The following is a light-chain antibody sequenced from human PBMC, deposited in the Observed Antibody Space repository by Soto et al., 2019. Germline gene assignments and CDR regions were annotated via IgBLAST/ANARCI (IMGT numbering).Light chain of an antibody. CDR3: QQYGSSLPYT. V-gene: IGKV3-20*01. Sequence: EIVLTQSPGTLSLSPGERATLSCRASQSVVSSYLAWYQHKPGQAPRVLISDASRRATGIPDRFSGSGSGIDFTLTISRLEPEDFAVYYCQQYGSSLPYTFGQGTKLEIK. CDR2: DAS. CDR1: QSVVSSY. J-gene: IGKJ2*01.